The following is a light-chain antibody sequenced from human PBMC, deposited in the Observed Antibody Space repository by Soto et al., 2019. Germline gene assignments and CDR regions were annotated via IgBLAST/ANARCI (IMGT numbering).Light chain of an antibody. J-gene: IGKJ1*01. V-gene: IGKV3-11*01. Sequence: NLLTQSPRTPALSSRGSYVLSFGASQSVSTSLAWYQHKPGQAPRLFIYDASKRAPGIPARFTGSGSGTDFTLTISSLEPEDIAVYYCQVRDVWPSFGQGTKV. CDR3: QVRDVWPS. CDR1: QSVSTS. CDR2: DAS.